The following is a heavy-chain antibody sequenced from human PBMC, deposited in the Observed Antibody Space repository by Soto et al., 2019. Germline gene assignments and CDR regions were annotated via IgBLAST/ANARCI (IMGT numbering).Heavy chain of an antibody. Sequence: EVQLVESGGGLVQPGRSLRLSCAASGFTFDDYAMHWVRQAPGKGLEWVSGISWNSGSIGYADSVKGRFTISRDNAKXXXXXXXXXXXXEXTALYYCAKDIVVVVAATQAWGQGTLVTVSS. D-gene: IGHD2-15*01. CDR1: GFTFDDYA. V-gene: IGHV3-9*01. CDR3: AKDIVVVVAATQA. J-gene: IGHJ5*02. CDR2: ISWNSGSI.